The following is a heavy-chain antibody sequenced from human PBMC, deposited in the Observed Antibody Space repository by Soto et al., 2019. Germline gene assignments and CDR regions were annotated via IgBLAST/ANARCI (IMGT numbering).Heavy chain of an antibody. CDR3: EKDLAVVAATGDYAFDI. D-gene: IGHD2-15*01. CDR2: ISGSGGST. J-gene: IGHJ3*02. CDR1: GFTFSSYA. V-gene: IGHV3-23*01. Sequence: GGSLRLSCAASGFTFSSYAMSWVRQAPGKGLEWVSAISGSGGSTYYADSVKGRFTISRDNSKNTLYLQMNSLRAEDTAVYYCEKDLAVVAATGDYAFDIWGQGTMVTVSS.